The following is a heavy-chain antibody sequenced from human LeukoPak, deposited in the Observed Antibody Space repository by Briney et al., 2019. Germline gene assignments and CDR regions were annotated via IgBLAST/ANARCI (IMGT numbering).Heavy chain of an antibody. V-gene: IGHV3-7*05. J-gene: IGHJ3*02. CDR3: ARWGTYSSSWLGAFDI. Sequence: GGSLRLSCVVSGFTFTTYWMSWVRQAPGKGLELVANIKQDGSDKYYVDSVKGRFTISRDNAKNSLYLQMNSLRAEDTAVYYCARWGTYSSSWLGAFDIWGQGTMVTVSS. CDR2: IKQDGSDK. D-gene: IGHD6-13*01. CDR1: GFTFTTYW.